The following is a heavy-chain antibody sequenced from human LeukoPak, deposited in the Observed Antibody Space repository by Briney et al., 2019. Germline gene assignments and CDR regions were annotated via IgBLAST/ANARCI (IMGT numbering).Heavy chain of an antibody. Sequence: GGSLRLSCAVSGLTFSYYAMHWVRQAPGKGLEWVAVISDDGSNKYYADSVKGRFTISRDNSKNTLYLQMNSLRAEDTAVYYCAKAAGSSWYPHFGDWGQGTLVTVSS. J-gene: IGHJ4*02. CDR1: GLTFSYYA. D-gene: IGHD6-13*01. CDR2: ISDDGSNK. V-gene: IGHV3-30-3*01. CDR3: AKAAGSSWYPHFGD.